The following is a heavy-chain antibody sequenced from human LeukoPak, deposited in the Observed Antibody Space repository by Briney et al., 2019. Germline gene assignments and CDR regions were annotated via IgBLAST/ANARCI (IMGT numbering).Heavy chain of an antibody. CDR1: GYSFTSYW. CDR3: ARQAVAGQNWFDP. Sequence: GESLKISCKGSGYSFTSYWISWVRQMPGKSLEWMGRIDPSDSYTNYSPSFQGHVTISADKSISTAYLQWSSLKASDTAMYYCARQAVAGQNWFDPWGQGTLVTVSS. CDR2: IDPSDSYT. D-gene: IGHD6-19*01. V-gene: IGHV5-10-1*01. J-gene: IGHJ5*02.